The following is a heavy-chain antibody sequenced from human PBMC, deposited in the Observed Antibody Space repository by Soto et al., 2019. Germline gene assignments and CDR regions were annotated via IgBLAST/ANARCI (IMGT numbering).Heavy chain of an antibody. J-gene: IGHJ6*02. V-gene: IGHV3-7*04. CDR3: ARDIYAGSSSWYGGHYYYGMDV. CDR1: GFTFSSYW. Sequence: EVQLVESGGGLVQPGGSLRLSCAASGFTFSSYWMSWVRQAPGKGLEWVANIKQDGSEKYYVDSVKGRFTISRDNAKNXQYXQXSRLRAEDTAVYYCARDIYAGSSSWYGGHYYYGMDVWGQGTTVTVSS. D-gene: IGHD6-13*01. CDR2: IKQDGSEK.